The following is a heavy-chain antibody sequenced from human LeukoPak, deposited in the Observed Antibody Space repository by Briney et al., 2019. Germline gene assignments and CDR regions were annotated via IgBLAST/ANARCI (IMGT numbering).Heavy chain of an antibody. CDR3: ARNLPAADY. D-gene: IGHD2-2*01. Sequence: PGGSVRLSCAASGSTFSSHTMNWVRQAPGKGLEWISYISNTGSVIYHADSVKGRFTISRDNAKNSLYLQMNSLRAEDTAVYYCARNLPAADYWGQGTLVTVSS. J-gene: IGHJ4*02. CDR2: ISNTGSVI. CDR1: GSTFSSHT. V-gene: IGHV3-48*04.